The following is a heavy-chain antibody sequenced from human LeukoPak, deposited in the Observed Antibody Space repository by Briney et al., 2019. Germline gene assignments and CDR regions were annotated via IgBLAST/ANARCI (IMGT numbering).Heavy chain of an antibody. CDR3: ARDGGRRDDY. J-gene: IGHJ4*02. V-gene: IGHV3-7*01. Sequence: PGGSLRLSCAASGFIFSNYALAWVRQAPGKGLEWVANIRQGGSEKYYVDSVKGRFTISRDNAKNSLYLQMNSLRAEDTAVFYCARDGGRRDDYWGQGTLVTVSS. CDR1: GFIFSNYA. D-gene: IGHD5-24*01. CDR2: IRQGGSEK.